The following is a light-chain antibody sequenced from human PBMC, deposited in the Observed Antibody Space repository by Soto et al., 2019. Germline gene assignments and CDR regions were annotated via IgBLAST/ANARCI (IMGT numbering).Light chain of an antibody. CDR1: QTVSSSF. CDR2: AAS. J-gene: IGKJ1*01. V-gene: IGKV3-20*01. CDR3: QQYGNSPQT. Sequence: EIVLTQSPGTLSLSPGERATLSCRASQTVSSSFLAWSQQTPGQAPRLLIYAASSRATGIPDRFSGSGSGTDFTLTISRLEPEDFAVYYCQQYGNSPQTFGQGTKVDIK.